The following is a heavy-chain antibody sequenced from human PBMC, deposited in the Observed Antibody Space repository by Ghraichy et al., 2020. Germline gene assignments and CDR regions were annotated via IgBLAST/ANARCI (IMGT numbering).Heavy chain of an antibody. CDR1: GYTLTELS. CDR3: ATDRVSVPYSSSWQPIFDY. CDR2: FDPEDGET. D-gene: IGHD6-13*01. V-gene: IGHV1-24*01. Sequence: ASVKVSCKVSGYTLTELSMHWVRQAPGKGLEWMGGFDPEDGETIYAQKFQGRVTMTEDTSTDTAYMELSSLRSEDTVVYYCATDRVSVPYSSSWQPIFDYWGQGTLVTVSS. J-gene: IGHJ4*02.